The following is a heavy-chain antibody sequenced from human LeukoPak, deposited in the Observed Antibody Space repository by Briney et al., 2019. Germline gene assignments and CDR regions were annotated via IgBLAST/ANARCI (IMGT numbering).Heavy chain of an antibody. CDR3: ARGEQLVPDAFDI. D-gene: IGHD6-13*01. J-gene: IGHJ3*02. Sequence: SETLSLTCTVSGGSISCYYWSWIRQPPGKGLEWIGYIYYSGSTNYNPSLKSRVTISVDTSKNQFSLKLSSVTAADTAVYYCARGEQLVPDAFDIWGQGTMVTVSS. CDR1: GGSISCYY. V-gene: IGHV4-59*01. CDR2: IYYSGST.